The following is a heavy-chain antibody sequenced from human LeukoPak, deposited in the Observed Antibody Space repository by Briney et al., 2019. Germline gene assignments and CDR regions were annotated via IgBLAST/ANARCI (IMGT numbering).Heavy chain of an antibody. CDR2: IYYSGST. CDR3: ASLKYCSSTSCLEPFDY. J-gene: IGHJ4*02. D-gene: IGHD2-2*01. V-gene: IGHV4-59*01. Sequence: PSETLSLTCTVSGGSISSYYWSWIRQPPGKGLEWIGYIYYSGSTNYNPSLKSRVTISVDTSKNQFSLKLSSVTAADTAVYYCASLKYCSSTSCLEPFDYWGQGTLVTVSS. CDR1: GGSISSYY.